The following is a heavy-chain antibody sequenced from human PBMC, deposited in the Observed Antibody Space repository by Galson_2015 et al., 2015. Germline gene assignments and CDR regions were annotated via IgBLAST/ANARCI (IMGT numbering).Heavy chain of an antibody. Sequence: PALVKPTQTLTLTCTFSGFSFTTSGVGVGWIRQPPGKALEWLAITYWNDDRRYSPSLRSRLTITKDSSTNQVVLTMTNMDPVDTATYYCTSRQSFYGVYADYWGQGTLVTVSS. CDR1: GFSFTTSGVG. J-gene: IGHJ4*02. CDR2: TYWNDDR. V-gene: IGHV2-5*01. D-gene: IGHD4-17*01. CDR3: TSRQSFYGVYADY.